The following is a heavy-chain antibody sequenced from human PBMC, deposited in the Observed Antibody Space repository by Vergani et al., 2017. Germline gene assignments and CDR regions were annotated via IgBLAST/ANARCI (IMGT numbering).Heavy chain of an antibody. CDR2: INHSGST. CDR3: ARGRRGSGSLRDFDY. V-gene: IGHV4-34*01. CDR1: GGSFSGYY. J-gene: IGHJ4*02. D-gene: IGHD3-10*01. Sequence: QLQLQESGPGLVKPSETLSLTCTVYGGSFSGYYWSWIRQPPGKGLEWIGEINHSGSTNYNPSLKSRVTISVDTSKNQFSLKLSSVTAADTAVYYCARGRRGSGSLRDFDYWGQGTLVTVSS.